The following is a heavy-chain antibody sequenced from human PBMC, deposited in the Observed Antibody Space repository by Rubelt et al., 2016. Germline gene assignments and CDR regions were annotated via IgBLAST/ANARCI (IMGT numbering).Heavy chain of an antibody. CDR2: IYYSGST. D-gene: IGHD1-26*01. CDR1: GGSISSYY. CDR3: ARVMFGSQNPEGGDWFDP. Sequence: VQLQESGPGLVKPSETLSLTCTVSGGSISSYYWSWIRQPPGKGLEWIGYIYYSGSTNYNPSLKSRVTISVDTSKNQFSLKLSFVTAADTAVYYCARVMFGSQNPEGGDWFDPWGQGTLVTVSS. V-gene: IGHV4-59*08. J-gene: IGHJ5*02.